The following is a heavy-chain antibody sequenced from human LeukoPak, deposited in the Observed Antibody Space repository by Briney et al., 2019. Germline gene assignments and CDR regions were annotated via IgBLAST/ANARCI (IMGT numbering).Heavy chain of an antibody. Sequence: GGSLRLSCAASGFTFSIYAMSWVRQAPGKGLQWVSSITSSGDGTYYADSVKGRFTISRDNSKNTLYLQMNSLRAEDTAVYYCAPDPNRSIAARRDYWGQGTLVTVSS. CDR3: APDPNRSIAARRDY. J-gene: IGHJ4*02. D-gene: IGHD6-6*01. V-gene: IGHV3-23*01. CDR2: ITSSGDGT. CDR1: GFTFSIYA.